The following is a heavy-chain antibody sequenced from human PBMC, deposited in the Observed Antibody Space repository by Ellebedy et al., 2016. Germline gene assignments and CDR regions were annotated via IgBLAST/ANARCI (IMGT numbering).Heavy chain of an antibody. CDR1: GFTFSSYW. J-gene: IGHJ4*02. CDR2: IKQDGSEK. CDR3: ARDSAGVVVTSCFDY. V-gene: IGHV3-7*01. Sequence: GESLKISXAASGFTFSSYWMSWVRQAPGKGLEWVANIKQDGSEKYYVDSVKGRFTISRGNAKNSLYLQMNSLRDEDTAVYYCARDSAGVVVTSCFDYWGQGTLVTVSS. D-gene: IGHD2-21*02.